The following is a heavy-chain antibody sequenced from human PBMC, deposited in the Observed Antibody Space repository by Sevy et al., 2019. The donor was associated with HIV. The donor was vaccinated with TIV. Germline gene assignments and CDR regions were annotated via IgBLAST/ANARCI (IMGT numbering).Heavy chain of an antibody. D-gene: IGHD2-21*01. CDR3: SIGGEVGDV. CDR2: TYYRSRWSY. J-gene: IGHJ4*02. Sequence: QSQTLSLTCVISGDSVSSNSAAWNWIRQSPSRGLEWLGRTYYRSRWSYDYAVSMKTRIIIIPDTSKNQFSLQLNSVTPEDTAVYYCSIGGEVGDVWGQGTLVTISS. V-gene: IGHV6-1*01. CDR1: GDSVSSNSAA.